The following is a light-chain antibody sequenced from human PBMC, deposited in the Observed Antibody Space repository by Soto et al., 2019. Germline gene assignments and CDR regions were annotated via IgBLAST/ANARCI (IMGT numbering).Light chain of an antibody. Sequence: DIQMTQSPSSLSASVGDRVTITCRASQSISSYLYWYQQKPGKAPKLLIYAASSLQSGVTSRFCGSGSGTDFTLTISSMQPEDFATYYCQQSYSTLPLTFGGGTKVEIK. CDR3: QQSYSTLPLT. CDR1: QSISSY. V-gene: IGKV1-39*01. J-gene: IGKJ4*01. CDR2: AAS.